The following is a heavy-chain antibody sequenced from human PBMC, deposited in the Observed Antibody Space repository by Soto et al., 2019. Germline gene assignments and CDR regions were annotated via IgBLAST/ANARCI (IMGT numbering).Heavy chain of an antibody. J-gene: IGHJ5*02. CDR1: GYTFTSYD. CDR3: ARGGCSSTSCHNWFDP. D-gene: IGHD2-2*01. CDR2: MNPNSGNT. Sequence: QVQLVQSGAEVKKPGASVKVSCKASGYTFTSYDINWVRQATGQVLKWMGWMNPNSGNTGYAQKFQGRVTMTRNTSISTAYMELSSLRSEDTAVYYCARGGCSSTSCHNWFDPWGQGTLVTVSS. V-gene: IGHV1-8*01.